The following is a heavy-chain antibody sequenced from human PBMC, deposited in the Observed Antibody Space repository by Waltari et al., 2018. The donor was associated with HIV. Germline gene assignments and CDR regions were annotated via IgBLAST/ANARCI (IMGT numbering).Heavy chain of an antibody. CDR3: ASRGVWCSAISCYGL. J-gene: IGHJ4*01. Sequence: QVQLVESGGNLVNPGGSLRLSCAASAFPFSDYYMSWIRQAPGKGLEWISYISTTGSAINYADSVKGRFTISRDNSKNSLYLQMNNLRAEDTAVYFCASRGVWCSAISCYGLWGHGTLVTVSS. CDR1: AFPFSDYY. CDR2: ISTTGSAI. V-gene: IGHV3-11*01. D-gene: IGHD2-15*01.